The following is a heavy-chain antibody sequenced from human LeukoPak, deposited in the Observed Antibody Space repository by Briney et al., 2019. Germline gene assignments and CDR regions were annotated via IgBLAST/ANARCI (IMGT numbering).Heavy chain of an antibody. D-gene: IGHD5-24*01. CDR1: GFTFSSYA. CDR3: AREQGRDDYSYDY. CDR2: ISYDGSNK. V-gene: IGHV3-30*04. Sequence: GGSLRLSCAASGFTFSSYAMHWVRQAPGKGLEWVAVISYDGSNKYYADSVKGRFTISRDDSQNTLYPHTNSLRTEDTAVYYCAREQGRDDYSYDYWGQGTLVTVSS. J-gene: IGHJ4*02.